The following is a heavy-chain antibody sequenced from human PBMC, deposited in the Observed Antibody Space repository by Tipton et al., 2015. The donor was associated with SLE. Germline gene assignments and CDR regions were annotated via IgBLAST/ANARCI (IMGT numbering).Heavy chain of an antibody. CDR2: IHSSGST. CDR1: GGSISGYY. D-gene: IGHD5-12*01. J-gene: IGHJ3*02. Sequence: PGLVKPSETLSLTCTVSGGSISGYYWSWIRQPPGKGLERIAYIHSSGSTNYNPSLKSRVTISADTSKNQFSLKLSSVTAADTAVYYCARAPRGYSGYVIDAFDIWGQGTMVTVSS. CDR3: ARAPRGYSGYVIDAFDI. V-gene: IGHV4-59*08.